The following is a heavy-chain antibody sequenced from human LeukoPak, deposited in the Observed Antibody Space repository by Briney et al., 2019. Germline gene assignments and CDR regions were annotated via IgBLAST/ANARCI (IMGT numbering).Heavy chain of an antibody. J-gene: IGHJ4*02. V-gene: IGHV3-21*01. CDR3: ARDSGSYSGLETELEY. CDR2: IISYSSYI. D-gene: IGHD1-26*01. Sequence: GGSLRLSCAASGFSFSSSTMHWVRQTPGKGLEWVSSIISYSSYIYYADSVKGRFTISRDNAKNSLYLQMNSLRAEDTAVYYCARDSGSYSGLETELEYWGQGTLVTVSS. CDR1: GFSFSSST.